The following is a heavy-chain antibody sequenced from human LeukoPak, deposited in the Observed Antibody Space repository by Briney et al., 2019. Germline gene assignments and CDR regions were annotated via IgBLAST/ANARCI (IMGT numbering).Heavy chain of an antibody. D-gene: IGHD3-22*01. CDR1: GFTFTTSS. Sequence: GGSLRLSCAASGFTFTTSSMNWVRQAPGKGLEWVSYIDSSSTIIHYADSVKGRFTISRDNAKNSLYLQMNSLRDEDTAVYYCVRESRGYYLFDYWGQGTLVTVS. CDR3: VRESRGYYLFDY. J-gene: IGHJ4*02. CDR2: IDSSSTII. V-gene: IGHV3-48*02.